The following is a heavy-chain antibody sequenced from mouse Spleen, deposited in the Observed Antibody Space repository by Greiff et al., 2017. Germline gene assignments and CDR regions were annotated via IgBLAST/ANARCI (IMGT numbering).Heavy chain of an antibody. J-gene: IGHJ4*01. CDR3: ARSDDSSMDY. V-gene: IGHV1-18*01. D-gene: IGHD2-4*01. CDR2: INPNNGGT. Sequence: VHVKQSGPELVKPGASVKIPCKASGYTFTDYNMDWVKQSHGKSLEWIGDINPNNGGTIYNQKFKGKATLTVDKSSSTAYMELRSLTSEDTAVYYCARSDDSSMDYWGQGTSVTVSS. CDR1: GYTFTDYN.